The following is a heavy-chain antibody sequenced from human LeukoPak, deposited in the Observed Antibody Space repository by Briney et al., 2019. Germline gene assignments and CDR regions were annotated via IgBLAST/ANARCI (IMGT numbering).Heavy chain of an antibody. CDR3: ARSPYDYVWGSYRFDGNWFDP. V-gene: IGHV4-34*01. J-gene: IGHJ5*02. CDR1: GGSFSGYY. Sequence: PSETLSLTCAVYGGSFSGYYWSWIRQPPGKGLEWIGEINHSGSTNYNPSLKSRVTISVDTSKNQFSLKLSSVTAADTAVYYCARSPYDYVWGSYRFDGNWFDPGAREPWSPSPQ. CDR2: INHSGST. D-gene: IGHD3-16*02.